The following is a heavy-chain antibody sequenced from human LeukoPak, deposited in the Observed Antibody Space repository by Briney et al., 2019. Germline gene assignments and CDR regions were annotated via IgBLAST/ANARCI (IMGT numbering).Heavy chain of an antibody. J-gene: IGHJ4*02. D-gene: IGHD3-22*01. V-gene: IGHV3-23*01. Sequence: GGSLTLSCAASGFTFSSYAMSWVRQAPGKGLEWVSAISGSGGSTYYADSVKGRFTISRDNSKNTLYLQMNSLRAEDTAVYYCAKARDYYDSSGSLDYWGQGTLVTVSS. CDR1: GFTFSSYA. CDR3: AKARDYYDSSGSLDY. CDR2: ISGSGGST.